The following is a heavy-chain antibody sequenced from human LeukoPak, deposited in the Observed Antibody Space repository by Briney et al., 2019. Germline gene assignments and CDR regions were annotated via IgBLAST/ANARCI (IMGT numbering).Heavy chain of an antibody. V-gene: IGHV5-51*01. CDR3: ARHVRASDSSSTRRLDT. D-gene: IGHD6-6*01. CDR1: GYRFTSHW. Sequence: GESLKISCKGSGYRFTSHWIAWVRQMPGKGLEWMGIIAPDDSDTRYSPSFQGQVTISADKSISTAYLQWSSLKASDTATYYCARHVRASDSSSTRRLDTWGQGTLVTVSS. J-gene: IGHJ5*02. CDR2: IAPDDSDT.